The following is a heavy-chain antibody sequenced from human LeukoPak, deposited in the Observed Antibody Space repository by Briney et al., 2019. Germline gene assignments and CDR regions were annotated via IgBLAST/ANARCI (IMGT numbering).Heavy chain of an antibody. D-gene: IGHD3/OR15-3a*01. CDR3: TAGTGLTDHDY. CDR2: IKSKTDDETT. CDR1: GFTFNNAW. Sequence: GGSLRLSCAASGFTFNNAWMSWVGQAPGKGLEWVGRIKSKTDDETTDYAAPVKGRFTISRDDSKNTVYLQMNSLKTEDTAVYYCTAGTGLTDHDYWGQGTLVTVSS. V-gene: IGHV3-15*01. J-gene: IGHJ4*02.